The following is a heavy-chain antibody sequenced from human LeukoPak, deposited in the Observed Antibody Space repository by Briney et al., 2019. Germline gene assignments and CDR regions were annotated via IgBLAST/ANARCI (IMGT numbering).Heavy chain of an antibody. CDR1: GYTFTDYY. D-gene: IGHD5-18*01. CDR3: ARDPRGYSYGYGFDY. CDR2: INPDNGGT. Sequence: ASVKVSCKASGYTFTDYYIHWVRQAPGQGPEWMGWINPDNGGTNYAQNFQGRVTMTWDTSISTAYMELRKLRCNDTAVYYCARDPRGYSYGYGFDYWGQGTLVTVSS. J-gene: IGHJ4*02. V-gene: IGHV1-2*02.